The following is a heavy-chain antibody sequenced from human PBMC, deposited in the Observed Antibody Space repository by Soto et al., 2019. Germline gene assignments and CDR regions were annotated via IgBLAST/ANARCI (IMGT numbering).Heavy chain of an antibody. V-gene: IGHV1-18*01. D-gene: IGHD1-1*01. CDR3: ARVRYGDY. CDR2: ISAHNDKT. Sequence: QVHLVQSGAEVKKPGASVKVSCKCSGYTFTSYGITWVRQAPGQGLAWMGWISAHNDKTDYAQKLQGRVTVTRDTSTSTAYMELRSLRSDDTAVYYCARVRYGDYWGQGALVTVSS. J-gene: IGHJ4*02. CDR1: GYTFTSYG.